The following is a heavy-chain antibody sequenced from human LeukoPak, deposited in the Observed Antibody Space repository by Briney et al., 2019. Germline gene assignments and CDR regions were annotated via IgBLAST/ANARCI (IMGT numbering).Heavy chain of an antibody. Sequence: GGSLRLSCEASGFIFSSYWMHWVRQVPEKGLVWVSRINGDGSSTSHADSVKGRFTISRGNAKNTLYLQMNSLRAEDTAVYYCAITSFGQAYYFDHWGQGALVTVSS. CDR2: INGDGSST. J-gene: IGHJ4*02. D-gene: IGHD3/OR15-3a*01. CDR1: GFIFSSYW. CDR3: AITSFGQAYYFDH. V-gene: IGHV3-74*01.